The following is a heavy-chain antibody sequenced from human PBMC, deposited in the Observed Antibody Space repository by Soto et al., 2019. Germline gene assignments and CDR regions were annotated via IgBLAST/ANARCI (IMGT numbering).Heavy chain of an antibody. V-gene: IGHV4-34*01. D-gene: IGHD1-1*01. CDR3: ASDNLPGLHDY. CDR1: GGSFSGYY. CDR2: INHSGST. Sequence: PSETLSLTCAVYGGSFSGYYWTWIRQPPGTGLEWIGEINHSGSTNYNPSLKSRVTISVDTSKNQFSLKLTSVTAADTAVYYCASDNLPGLHDYRGQGTLDTVSS. J-gene: IGHJ4*02.